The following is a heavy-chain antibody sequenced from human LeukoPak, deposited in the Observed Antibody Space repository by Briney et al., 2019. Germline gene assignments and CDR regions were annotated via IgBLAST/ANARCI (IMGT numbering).Heavy chain of an antibody. J-gene: IGHJ4*02. Sequence: GGSLRLSCAASGFTFSSYEMNWVRQTPGKGLEWVSYISSTGSTVYYADSVKGRFTISRDNAKNSLYLQMNSPRAEDTAVYYCARQIAHFDYWGQGTLVTVSS. D-gene: IGHD2-15*01. CDR3: ARQIAHFDY. V-gene: IGHV3-48*03. CDR1: GFTFSSYE. CDR2: ISSTGSTV.